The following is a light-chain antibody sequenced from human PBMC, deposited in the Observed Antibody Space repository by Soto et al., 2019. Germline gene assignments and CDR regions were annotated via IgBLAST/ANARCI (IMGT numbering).Light chain of an antibody. J-gene: IGLJ1*01. CDR1: TSNIGSNP. CDR3: AAWDDRLNGPSYV. V-gene: IGLV1-44*01. Sequence: QSVLTQPPSVSGTPGQTVTISCSGSTSNIGSNPVNWYQQLPGTAPRLLISTNNQRPSGVPDRFSGSRSGTSASLAISGLQSEDGADYYCAAWDDRLNGPSYVFGTGTKVTVL. CDR2: TNN.